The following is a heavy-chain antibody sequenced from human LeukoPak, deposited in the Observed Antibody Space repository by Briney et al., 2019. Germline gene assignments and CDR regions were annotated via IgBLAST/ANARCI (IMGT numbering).Heavy chain of an antibody. V-gene: IGHV3-30-3*01. Sequence: GGSLRLSCAASGFTFNTYAIHWVRQAPGKGLEWVSVISYDGSYKYYADSVKGRFTISRDNAKNSLYLQMNSLRAEDTAVYYCARGLQGWFDPWGQGTLVTVSS. CDR1: GFTFNTYA. CDR2: ISYDGSYK. CDR3: ARGLQGWFDP. J-gene: IGHJ5*02. D-gene: IGHD5-24*01.